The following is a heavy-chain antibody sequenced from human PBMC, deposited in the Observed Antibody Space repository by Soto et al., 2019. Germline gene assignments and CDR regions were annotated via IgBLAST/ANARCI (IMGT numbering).Heavy chain of an antibody. V-gene: IGHV3-74*01. J-gene: IGHJ6*02. Sequence: EVQLVESGGDLVTPGGSLRLSCAASGFTFSKYWMHWVRQVPGKGLVWVSRISSDGDTTSYADSVKGRFTISRDNARNVLSLQMDSRRVEDAAIYYCSRYYYGSGSYEDPANPYGMDVWGQGTTVTVS. CDR3: SRYYYGSGSYEDPANPYGMDV. CDR2: ISSDGDTT. D-gene: IGHD3-10*01. CDR1: GFTFSKYW.